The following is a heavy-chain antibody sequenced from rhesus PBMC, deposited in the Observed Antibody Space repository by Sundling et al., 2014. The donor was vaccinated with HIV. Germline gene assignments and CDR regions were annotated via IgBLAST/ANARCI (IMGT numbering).Heavy chain of an antibody. CDR3: AIAPTDVTLDY. D-gene: IGHD3-3*01. J-gene: IGHJ4*01. Sequence: QVQLQESGPGLVKPSETLSLTCAVSGGSISSNYWSWIRQPPGKGLEWIGRIYGSSGSTSYNPSLTSRVTISTDTSKNHFSLKLSSLTAADTAVYYCAIAPTDVTLDYWGQGVLVTVSS. CDR2: IYGSSGST. V-gene: IGHV4-147*01. CDR1: GGSISSNY.